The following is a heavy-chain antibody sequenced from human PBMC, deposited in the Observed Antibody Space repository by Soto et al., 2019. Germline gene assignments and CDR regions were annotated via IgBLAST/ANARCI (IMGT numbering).Heavy chain of an antibody. CDR2: ISVDDSST. Sequence: ASVKVSCKASGYTFTTYALHWVRQAPGQRLEWMGWISVDDSSTKYSQKFQGRVTITRDTSASTAYMELSGLRSEDTAVYYCARSFGQQLGAGMDVWGQGTTVTVSS. J-gene: IGHJ6*02. CDR1: GYTFTTYA. CDR3: ARSFGQQLGAGMDV. V-gene: IGHV1-3*01. D-gene: IGHD6-13*01.